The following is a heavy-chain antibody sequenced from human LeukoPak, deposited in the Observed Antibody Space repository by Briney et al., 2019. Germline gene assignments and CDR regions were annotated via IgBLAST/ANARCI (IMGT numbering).Heavy chain of an antibody. V-gene: IGHV3-64D*06. CDR2: ISSNVVST. CDR1: GFTFSSYA. Sequence: GGSLRLSCSASGFTFSSYAMYWARQAPGKGLEYVSAISSNVVSTYYADSVKGRFTISRDNSKNTLYLQMTSLRDEDTAVYYCVKKAVGGAKGWFDPWGQGTLVTVSS. J-gene: IGHJ5*02. CDR3: VKKAVGGAKGWFDP. D-gene: IGHD1-26*01.